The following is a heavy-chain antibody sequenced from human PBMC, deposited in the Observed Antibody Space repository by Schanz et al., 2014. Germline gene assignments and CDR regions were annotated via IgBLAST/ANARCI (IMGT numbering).Heavy chain of an antibody. CDR3: VRDSFFAFDY. CDR1: GFSFSDHA. Sequence: EVELVESGGGLVQPGGSLRLSCAASGFSFSDHAMDWVRQAAGKGLEWVAAVSSRSDEIKYADSVRGRFTISRDNSRSTMYLQMNSLRAEDTAVYYCVRDSFFAFDYWGQGTLVTVSS. CDR2: VSSRSDEI. V-gene: IGHV3-23*04. J-gene: IGHJ4*02. D-gene: IGHD3-3*01.